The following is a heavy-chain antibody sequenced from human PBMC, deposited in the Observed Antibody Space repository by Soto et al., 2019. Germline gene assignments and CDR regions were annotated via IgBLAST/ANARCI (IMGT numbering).Heavy chain of an antibody. Sequence: QVQLVESGGGVVQPGRSLRLSCAASGFTFSSSAMHWVRQAPGKGLEWVAVISYDGSNKYYADSVKGRFTISRDNSKNTLYLQMNSLRAEDTAVYYCARGHSYYDSSGYYVNFDYWGQGTLVTVSS. CDR3: ARGHSYYDSSGYYVNFDY. D-gene: IGHD3-22*01. CDR1: GFTFSSSA. J-gene: IGHJ4*02. V-gene: IGHV3-30-3*01. CDR2: ISYDGSNK.